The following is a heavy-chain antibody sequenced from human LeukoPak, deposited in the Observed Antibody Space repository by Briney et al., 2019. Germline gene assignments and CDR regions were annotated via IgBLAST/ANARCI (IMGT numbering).Heavy chain of an antibody. Sequence: GASVNVSCKASGYTFTDYFIHWVRQAPGQGLEWMGWINPNSGGTNYAQKFQDRVTVTRDTSISTAYMELSRLKSDDTAVFYCAKADFGVVIGTLDFWGQGSMVTVSS. CDR2: INPNSGGT. J-gene: IGHJ4*02. CDR1: GYTFTDYF. V-gene: IGHV1-2*02. CDR3: AKADFGVVIGTLDF. D-gene: IGHD3-3*01.